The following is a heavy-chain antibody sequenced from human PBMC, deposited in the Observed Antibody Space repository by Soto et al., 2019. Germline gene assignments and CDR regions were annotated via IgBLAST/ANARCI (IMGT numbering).Heavy chain of an antibody. CDR1: GFTFSDYY. CDR3: ARVSSSWPFDY. V-gene: IGHV3-11*06. Sequence: AGGSLRLSCAASGFTFSDYYMSWIRQAPGKGLEWVSYISSSSSYTNYADSVKGRFTISRDNAKNSLYLQMNSLRAEDTAVYYCARVSSSWPFDYWGQGTLVTVSS. J-gene: IGHJ4*02. D-gene: IGHD6-13*01. CDR2: ISSSSSYT.